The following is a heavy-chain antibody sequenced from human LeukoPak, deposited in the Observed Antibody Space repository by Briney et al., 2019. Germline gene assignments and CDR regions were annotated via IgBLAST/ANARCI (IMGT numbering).Heavy chain of an antibody. D-gene: IGHD1-26*01. CDR2: IWYDGSNK. V-gene: IGHV3-33*06. CDR1: GFTFSSYG. J-gene: IGHJ4*02. Sequence: PGGSLRLSCAASGFTFSSYGMHWVRQAPGKGLEWVAVIWYDGSNKYYADSVKGRFTISRDNSKNTLYLQMNNLRAEDTAVYYCAKGLSGSFNGGYYFDYWGQGTLVTVSS. CDR3: AKGLSGSFNGGYYFDY.